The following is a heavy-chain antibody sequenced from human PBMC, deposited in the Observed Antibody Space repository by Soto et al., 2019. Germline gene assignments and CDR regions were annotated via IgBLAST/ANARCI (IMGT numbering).Heavy chain of an antibody. CDR3: ARDFRDFGVVYYYYGMDV. D-gene: IGHD3-3*01. V-gene: IGHV3-7*01. CDR1: GFTFSSYW. J-gene: IGHJ6*02. CDR2: IKQDGSEK. Sequence: HPGGSLRLSCAASGFTFSSYWMSWVRQAPGKGLEWVANIKQDGSEKYYVDSVKGRFTISRDNAKNTLYLQMNSLRAEDTAVYYCARDFRDFGVVYYYYGMDVWGQGTTVTVSS.